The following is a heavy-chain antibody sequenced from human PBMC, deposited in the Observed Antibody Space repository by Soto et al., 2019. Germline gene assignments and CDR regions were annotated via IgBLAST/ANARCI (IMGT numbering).Heavy chain of an antibody. CDR1: GCTFIIYC. V-gene: IGHV3-21*01. Sequence: KPRWSXRVSCSASGCTFIIYCINLFRQAPGKGLEWVSSISSSSSFIFYADSVNGRFTISRDNAKNSLYLQMNSLRAEDTAVYYCARDDKWKDTEFYSWGQGTLVTVSS. J-gene: IGHJ4*02. D-gene: IGHD1-1*01. CDR2: ISSSSSFI. CDR3: ARDDKWKDTEFYS.